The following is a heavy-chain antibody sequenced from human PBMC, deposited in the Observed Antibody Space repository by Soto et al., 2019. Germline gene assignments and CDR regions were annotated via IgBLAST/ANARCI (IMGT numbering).Heavy chain of an antibody. V-gene: IGHV1-8*01. CDR2: MNPNSGNT. CDR3: ARGGLYDFWSGYYPPHYYYYYGMDV. J-gene: IGHJ6*02. CDR1: GYTFTSYD. Sequence: ASVKVSCKASGYTFTSYDINWVRQATGQRLERMGWMNPNSGNTGYAQKFQGRVTMTRNTSISTAYMELSSLRSEDTAVYYCARGGLYDFWSGYYPPHYYYYYGMDVWGQGTTVTVSS. D-gene: IGHD3-3*01.